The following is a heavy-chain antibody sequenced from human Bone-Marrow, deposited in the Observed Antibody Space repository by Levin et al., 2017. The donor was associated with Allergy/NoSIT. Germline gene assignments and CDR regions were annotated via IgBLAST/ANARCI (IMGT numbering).Heavy chain of an antibody. Sequence: GESLKISCAASGFTFSSYAMHWVRQAPGKGLEWVAVISYDGSNKYYADSVKGRFTISRDISKNTLYLQMNSLRAEDTAVYYCARAYFDTLTGYQRYNWFDPWGQGTLVTVSS. D-gene: IGHD3-9*01. J-gene: IGHJ5*02. V-gene: IGHV3-30-3*01. CDR3: ARAYFDTLTGYQRYNWFDP. CDR1: GFTFSSYA. CDR2: ISYDGSNK.